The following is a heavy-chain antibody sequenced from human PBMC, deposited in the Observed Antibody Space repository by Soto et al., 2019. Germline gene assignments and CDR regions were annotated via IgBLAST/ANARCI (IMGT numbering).Heavy chain of an antibody. Sequence: PSETLSLTCPVSGGSISSYYWSWIRQPPGKGLEWIGYIYYSGSTNYNPSITSQVTISVDTSKNQSSLKLSSVTAADTAVYYCARGWTSAARPGLWGQGTLVTVSS. D-gene: IGHD6-6*01. CDR1: GGSISSYY. J-gene: IGHJ4*02. CDR3: ARGWTSAARPGL. CDR2: IYYSGST. V-gene: IGHV4-59*01.